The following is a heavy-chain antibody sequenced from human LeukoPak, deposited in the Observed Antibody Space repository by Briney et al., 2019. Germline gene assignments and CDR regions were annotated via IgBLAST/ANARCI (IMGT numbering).Heavy chain of an antibody. Sequence: SQTLSLTCAISGDSVSRNSVAWSWIRQTPSRGLEWLGRTYYRSKWYNDYAESVKSRISINPDTSKNHFFLQLDSVSLEDTAVYYCARGGRCSAGNCYHFEFWGQGTQVTVSS. D-gene: IGHD2-15*01. CDR3: ARGGRCSAGNCYHFEF. V-gene: IGHV6-1*01. CDR2: TYYRSKWYN. J-gene: IGHJ4*02. CDR1: GDSVSRNSVA.